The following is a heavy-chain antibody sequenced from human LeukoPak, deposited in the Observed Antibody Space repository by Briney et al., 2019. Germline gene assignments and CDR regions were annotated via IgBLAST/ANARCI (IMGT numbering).Heavy chain of an antibody. CDR2: ISAYNGNT. D-gene: IGHD6-13*01. CDR3: ARVLSPYSSSSPPRHNWFDP. V-gene: IGHV1-18*04. Sequence: ASVKVSCKASGYTFTSYGISWVRQAPGQGLEWMGWISAYNGNTNYAQKLQGRVTMTTDTSTSTAYMELRSLRSDDTAVYCCARVLSPYSSSSPPRHNWFDPWGQGTLVTVSS. CDR1: GYTFTSYG. J-gene: IGHJ5*02.